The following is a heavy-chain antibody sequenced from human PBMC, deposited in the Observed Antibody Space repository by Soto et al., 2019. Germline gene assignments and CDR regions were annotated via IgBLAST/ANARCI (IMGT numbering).Heavy chain of an antibody. CDR2: IYYSGST. V-gene: IGHV4-31*03. CDR1: GGSISSGDYY. CDR3: ARGPGGCPPSY. D-gene: IGHD6-19*01. Sequence: PSETLSLTCTVSGGSISSGDYYWSWIRQVPKKGLEWIGYIYYSGSTYYNPSLRSRVAMSVDTSKNQFSLKLSSVTAADTAVYYCARGPGGCPPSYWGQGTLVTVSS. J-gene: IGHJ4*02.